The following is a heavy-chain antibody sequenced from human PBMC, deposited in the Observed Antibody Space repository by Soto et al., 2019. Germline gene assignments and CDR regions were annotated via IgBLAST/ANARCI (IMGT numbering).Heavy chain of an antibody. V-gene: IGHV1-69*01. CDR3: ARVKGDY. CDR2: IXTIFGKE. Sequence: SVKVSCKASGDTFSRYAISWVRQAPGQGLEXMGGIXTIFGKENYAXXFQGRVTXXEDEYTRTAYMEMRSLRSEDTAVYYCARVKGDYWGQGTLVTVSS. J-gene: IGHJ4*02. CDR1: GDTFSRYA.